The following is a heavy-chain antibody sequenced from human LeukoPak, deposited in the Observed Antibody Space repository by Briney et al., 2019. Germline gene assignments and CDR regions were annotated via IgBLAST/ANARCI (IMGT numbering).Heavy chain of an antibody. CDR3: AGRAGYSSSPFDY. CDR2: INPDSGGT. J-gene: IGHJ4*02. D-gene: IGHD6-19*01. Sequence: ASVKVSCKASGYTFTGYYLHWVRQAPGQGLEWMGWINPDSGGTVYAQKFQGRVTMTRDTSINTAYMELSRLTSDDTAVYYCAGRAGYSSSPFDYWGQGTLVTVSS. CDR1: GYTFTGYY. V-gene: IGHV1-2*02.